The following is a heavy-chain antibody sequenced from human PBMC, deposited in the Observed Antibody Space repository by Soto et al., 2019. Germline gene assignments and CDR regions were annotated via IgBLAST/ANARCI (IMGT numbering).Heavy chain of an antibody. CDR2: IPYDGSNK. V-gene: IGHV3-30*04. CDR1: GFTLSSYS. Sequence: GSLRLSSADPGFTLSSYSMDWVRQAPGRGLDWVAVIPYDGSNKYYADSVKGRFTITRDSSKNTVSLQMNSLRLEDTAVYYCARAPPRGIAAPGTWGSGMDVWGQGTTVTASS. CDR3: ARAPPRGIAAPGTWGSGMDV. J-gene: IGHJ6*02. D-gene: IGHD6-13*01.